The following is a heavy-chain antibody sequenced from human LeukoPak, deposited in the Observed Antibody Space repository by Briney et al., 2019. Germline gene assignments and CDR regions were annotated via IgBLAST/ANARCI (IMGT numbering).Heavy chain of an antibody. CDR1: GGFLSDYY. CDR2: IYYSGST. J-gene: IGHJ4*02. CDR3: ASVIVATGSDY. D-gene: IGHD5-12*01. Sequence: SETLSLTCTVSGGFLSDYYWSWIRQPPGKGLEWIGYIYYSGSTNYNPSLKSRVTISVDTSKNQFSLKLSSVTAADTAVYYCASVIVATGSDYWGQGTLVTVSS. V-gene: IGHV4-59*12.